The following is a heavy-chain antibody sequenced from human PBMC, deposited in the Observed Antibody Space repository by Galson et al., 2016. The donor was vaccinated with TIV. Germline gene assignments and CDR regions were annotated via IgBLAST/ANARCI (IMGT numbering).Heavy chain of an antibody. V-gene: IGHV3-23*01. CDR2: ISRRGFNT. J-gene: IGHJ6*02. D-gene: IGHD1/OR15-1a*01. CDR1: GFIFNSFA. Sequence: SLRLSCAASGFIFNSFAMSWVRQAPGKGLQWVSAISRRGFNTYYADSAKGRFTISRGNSKTTMYLQMNSVRADDTAVYYCAKEAGTDYYYGMDVWGQGTTVTVSS. CDR3: AKEAGTDYYYGMDV.